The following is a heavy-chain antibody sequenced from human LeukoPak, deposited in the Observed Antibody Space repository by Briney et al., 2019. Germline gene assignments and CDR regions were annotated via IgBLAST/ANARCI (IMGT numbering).Heavy chain of an antibody. CDR2: IYTSGST. J-gene: IGHJ4*02. D-gene: IGHD6-6*01. CDR1: GGSISSYY. CDR3: ARVEEVLGIAARQGASDY. Sequence: SETLSLTCTVSGGSISSYYWSWIRQPAGKGLEWIGRIYTSGSTNYNPSLKSRVTISVDTSKNQFSLKLSSVTAADTAVYYCARVEEVLGIAARQGASDYWGQGTLVTVSS. V-gene: IGHV4-4*07.